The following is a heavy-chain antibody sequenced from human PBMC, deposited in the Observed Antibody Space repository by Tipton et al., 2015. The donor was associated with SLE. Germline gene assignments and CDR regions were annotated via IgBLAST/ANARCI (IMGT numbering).Heavy chain of an antibody. Sequence: TLSLTCTVSGGSISSYFWSWIRQPPGKGLEWIGYIYYSGSTNYNPSLKSRVTISVDTSKNQFSLKLSSVTAADTAVYYCARVRGDIVATEYEGFDYWGQGTLVTVSS. J-gene: IGHJ4*02. V-gene: IGHV4-59*01. CDR3: ARVRGDIVATEYEGFDY. CDR2: IYYSGST. CDR1: GGSISSYF. D-gene: IGHD5-12*01.